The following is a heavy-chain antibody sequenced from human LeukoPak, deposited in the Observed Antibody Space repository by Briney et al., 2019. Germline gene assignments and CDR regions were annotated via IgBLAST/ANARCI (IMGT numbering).Heavy chain of an antibody. J-gene: IGHJ4*02. CDR2: LNHSGST. V-gene: IGHV4-34*01. CDR1: GGSSSGYY. Sequence: SETLSLTCAVYGGSSSGYYWSWIRQPPGKGLEWIGELNHSGSTNYNPSLKSRVTISVDTSKNQFSLQLTSVTAADTAVYYCARGPLDTAVATYYFDNWAQGTLVIVSS. CDR3: ARGPLDTAVATYYFDN. D-gene: IGHD5-18*01.